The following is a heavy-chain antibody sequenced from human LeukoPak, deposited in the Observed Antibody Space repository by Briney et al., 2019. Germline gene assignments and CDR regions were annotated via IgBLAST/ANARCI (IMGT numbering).Heavy chain of an antibody. J-gene: IGHJ3*02. CDR3: ARDWARQTDAFDI. D-gene: IGHD3-16*01. CDR2: IYTSGST. Sequence: SETLSLTCTVSGGSISSGSYYWSWIRQPAGKGLEWIGRIYTSGSTNYNPSLKSRVTISVDTSKDQFSLKLSSVTAADTAVYYCARDWARQTDAFDIWGQGTMVTVSS. CDR1: GGSISSGSYY. V-gene: IGHV4-61*02.